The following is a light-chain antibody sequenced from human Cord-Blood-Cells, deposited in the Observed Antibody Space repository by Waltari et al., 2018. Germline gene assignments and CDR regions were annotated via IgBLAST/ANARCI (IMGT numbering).Light chain of an antibody. CDR3: SSYTSSSTWV. Sequence: QSALTQPASVSGSPGQSITIPCTGPSSDVGGYNYVSWYQQPPGKAPKLIIYDVSNRPSGVSNRFSGSKSGNTASLTISGLQAEDEADYYCSSYTSSSTWVFGGGTKLTVL. J-gene: IGLJ3*02. CDR2: DVS. CDR1: SSDVGGYNY. V-gene: IGLV2-14*03.